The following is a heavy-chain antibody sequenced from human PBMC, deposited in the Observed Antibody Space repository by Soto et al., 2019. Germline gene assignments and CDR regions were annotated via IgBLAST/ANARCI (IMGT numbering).Heavy chain of an antibody. CDR2: ISSSSSTI. Sequence: EVQLVESGGGLVQPGGSLRLSCAASGFTFSSYSMNWVRQAPGKGLEWVAYISSSSSTIYYADSVKGRFTISRDNAKNSLYLQMNSLRDEDTAVCYCASKDDYVWGSYRYDYWGQGTLVTVSS. V-gene: IGHV3-48*02. D-gene: IGHD3-16*02. CDR3: ASKDDYVWGSYRYDY. J-gene: IGHJ4*02. CDR1: GFTFSSYS.